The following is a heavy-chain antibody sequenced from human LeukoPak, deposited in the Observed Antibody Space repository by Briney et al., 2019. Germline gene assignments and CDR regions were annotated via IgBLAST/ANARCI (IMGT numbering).Heavy chain of an antibody. Sequence: GESLKISCKGSGYSFTSYWIGWVRQMPGKGLEWMGIVYPGDSDTRYSPSFQGQVTISADKSISTAYLQWSSLKASDTAMYYCARLRLVSSTRSYYFDYWGQGTLVTVSS. J-gene: IGHJ4*02. CDR1: GYSFTSYW. CDR2: VYPGDSDT. D-gene: IGHD2-21*01. V-gene: IGHV5-51*01. CDR3: ARLRLVSSTRSYYFDY.